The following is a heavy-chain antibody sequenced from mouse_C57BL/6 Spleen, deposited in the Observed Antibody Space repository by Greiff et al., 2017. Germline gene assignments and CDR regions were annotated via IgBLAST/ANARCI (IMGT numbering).Heavy chain of an antibody. D-gene: IGHD1-1*01. CDR3: ASPVTTVGGTWFAY. CDR1: GYSITSGYY. V-gene: IGHV3-6*01. Sequence: DVKLQESGPGLVKPSQSLSLTCSVTGYSITSGYYWNWIRQFPGNKLEWMGYISYDGSNNYNPSLKNRISITRDTSKNQFFLKLNSVTTEDTATYYCASPVTTVGGTWFAYWGQGTLVTVSA. CDR2: ISYDGSN. J-gene: IGHJ3*01.